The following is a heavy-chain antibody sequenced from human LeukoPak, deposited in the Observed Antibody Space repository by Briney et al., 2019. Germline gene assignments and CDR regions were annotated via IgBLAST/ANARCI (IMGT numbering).Heavy chain of an antibody. V-gene: IGHV4-34*01. CDR2: INHSGST. Sequence: SETLSLTCAVSGGSFSGYYWSWIRQPPGKGLEWIGEINHSGSTNYNPSLKSRVTISVDTSKNQFSLKLSSVTAADTAVYYCARGREAGEREFDPWGQGTLVTVSS. CDR3: ARGREAGEREFDP. J-gene: IGHJ5*02. D-gene: IGHD7-27*01. CDR1: GGSFSGYY.